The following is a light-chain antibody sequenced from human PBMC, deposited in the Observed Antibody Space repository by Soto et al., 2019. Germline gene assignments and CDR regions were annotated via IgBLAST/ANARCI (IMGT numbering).Light chain of an antibody. CDR3: GSYSSTTTLVL. V-gene: IGLV2-14*01. CDR2: DVS. J-gene: IGLJ2*01. Sequence: QSALTQPASVSGSPGQSITISCSGTSSDIGGYNYVSWLQQHPGKAPKLMIYDVSHRPSGVSNRFSGSKSGNTASLTISGLQPDDEADYYCGSYSSTTTLVLFGAGTKLTVL. CDR1: SSDIGGYNY.